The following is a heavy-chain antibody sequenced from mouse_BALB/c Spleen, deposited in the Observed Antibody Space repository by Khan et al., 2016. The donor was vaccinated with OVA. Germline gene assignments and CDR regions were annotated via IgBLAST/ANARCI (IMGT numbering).Heavy chain of an antibody. CDR3: TRIYRSDFDY. V-gene: IGHV1-20*02. J-gene: IGHJ2*01. Sequence: VQLQQSGPELVKPGASVKISCKASGYSFTGCFMNWVMQSHGKSLEWIGRINPHIGETFYNQKFKGKATLTVDESSSTAHMELRSLASEDSAVYYCTRIYRSDFDYWGQGTTLTVSS. D-gene: IGHD1-1*01. CDR2: INPHIGET. CDR1: GYSFTGCF.